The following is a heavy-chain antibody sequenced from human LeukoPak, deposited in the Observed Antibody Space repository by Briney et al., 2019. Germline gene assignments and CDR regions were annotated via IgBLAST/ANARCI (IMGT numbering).Heavy chain of an antibody. CDR3: ARAGFYASVNQYYYYYYMDV. D-gene: IGHD2/OR15-2a*01. CDR1: GGSIRSNF. V-gene: IGHV4-59*01. Sequence: SETLSLTCTVSGGSIRSNFWSWIRQPPGKGLEWIGYIYYSGSTNYNPSLKSRVTTSIDTSKNQFSLKVTSVTAADAAVYYCARAGFYASVNQYYYYYYMDVWGTGTTVTVSS. J-gene: IGHJ6*03. CDR2: IYYSGST.